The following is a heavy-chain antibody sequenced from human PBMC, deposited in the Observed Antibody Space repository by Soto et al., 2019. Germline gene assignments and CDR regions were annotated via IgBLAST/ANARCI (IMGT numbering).Heavy chain of an antibody. CDR1: GYTFTNYA. V-gene: IGHV1-3*05. D-gene: IGHD1-26*01. CDR2: INPGNGNT. Sequence: QVHLVQSGAEEKRPGASVKVSCKASGYTFTNYAIHWVCQAPGQRLEWMGWINPGNGNTKYSRKFQGRVTITRDTSATTAYMELSSLRSEDTAVYYCARGRSSYDMDVWGQGSTVTVSS. J-gene: IGHJ6*02. CDR3: ARGRSSYDMDV.